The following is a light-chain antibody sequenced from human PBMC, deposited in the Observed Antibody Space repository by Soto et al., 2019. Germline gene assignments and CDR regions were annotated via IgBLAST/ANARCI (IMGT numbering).Light chain of an antibody. J-gene: IGLJ1*01. CDR3: SSYRSGGTFV. CDR1: SSDVGGYNY. Sequence: QSVLAQPTSVSGSPGQSIAISCTGTSSDVGGYNYVSWHQQHPGKAPKVLISVVSNRPSGVSNRFSGSKSGNTASLTISGLQAEDEADYYCSSYRSGGTFVFGSVTKVTVL. V-gene: IGLV2-14*01. CDR2: VVS.